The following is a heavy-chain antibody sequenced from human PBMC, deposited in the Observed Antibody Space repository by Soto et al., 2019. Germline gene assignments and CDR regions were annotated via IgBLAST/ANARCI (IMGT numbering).Heavy chain of an antibody. D-gene: IGHD2-2*01. CDR3: AREDLVVVPSALRYYGMDV. CDR1: GYTFNSYG. V-gene: IGHV1-18*01. J-gene: IGHJ6*02. Sequence: ASVQVSCKASGYTFNSYGITWVRQAPGQGLEWMGWISAYKAHTNYAQKLQGRVTMTTDTSTSTAYMELRSLRSDDTAVYYWAREDLVVVPSALRYYGMDVWGQGTTVTVSS. CDR2: ISAYKAHT.